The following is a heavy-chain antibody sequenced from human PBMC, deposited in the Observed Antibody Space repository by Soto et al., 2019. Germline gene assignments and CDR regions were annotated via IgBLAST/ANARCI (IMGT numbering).Heavy chain of an antibody. Sequence: SETLSLTCAVSGGSISSSNWWSWVREPPGKGLEWIGEIYHSGSTNYNPSLKSRVTISVDKSKNQFSLKLSSVTAADTAVYYCARCYGSGSSYYYYYGMDVWGQGTTVTVSS. D-gene: IGHD3-10*01. CDR3: ARCYGSGSSYYYYYGMDV. V-gene: IGHV4-4*02. CDR2: IYHSGST. CDR1: GGSISSSNW. J-gene: IGHJ6*02.